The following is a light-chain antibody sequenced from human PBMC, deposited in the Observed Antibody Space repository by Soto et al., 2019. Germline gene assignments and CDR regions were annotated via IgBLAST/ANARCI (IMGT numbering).Light chain of an antibody. CDR2: LDSDGSH. V-gene: IGLV4-69*01. J-gene: IGLJ3*02. CDR3: QTWGAGIRV. Sequence: HLVLTQTPSASASLGASVKLTCTLSSGHSSYAIAWHQQQAEKGPRHLMKLDSDGSHSKGDGIPDRFSGSSSGAERYLTISGLQSDDEADYYCQTWGAGIRVFGGGTKLTVL. CDR1: SGHSSYA.